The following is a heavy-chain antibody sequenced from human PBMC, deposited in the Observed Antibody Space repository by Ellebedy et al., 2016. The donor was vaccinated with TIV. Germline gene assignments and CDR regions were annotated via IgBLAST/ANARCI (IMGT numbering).Heavy chain of an antibody. D-gene: IGHD1-1*01. J-gene: IGHJ3*02. Sequence: SETLSLTCAVYGGSFSNYYWNWIRQPPGGGLEWVGFGHHSGNTYYSPSLKSRVAISVDTSKSQLSLKVNSVTAADTAVYYCVPWNEDRRAFEIWGQGTMVTVSS. CDR2: GHHSGNT. V-gene: IGHV4-59*08. CDR3: VPWNEDRRAFEI. CDR1: GGSFSNYY.